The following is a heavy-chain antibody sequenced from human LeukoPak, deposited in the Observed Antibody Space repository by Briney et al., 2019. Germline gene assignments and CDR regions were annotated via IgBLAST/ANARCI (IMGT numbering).Heavy chain of an antibody. Sequence: GGSLRLSCAASGFTFDDYAMRWVRQAPGKGLEWVSGISWNSGSIGYADSVKGRFTISRDNAKNSLYLQMNSLRAEDTALYYCAKEVRGVMGYYFDHWGQGTLVTVSS. V-gene: IGHV3-9*01. D-gene: IGHD3-10*01. J-gene: IGHJ4*02. CDR3: AKEVRGVMGYYFDH. CDR2: ISWNSGSI. CDR1: GFTFDDYA.